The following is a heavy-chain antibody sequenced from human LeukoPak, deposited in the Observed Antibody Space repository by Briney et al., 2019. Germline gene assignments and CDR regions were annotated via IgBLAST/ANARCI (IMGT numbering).Heavy chain of an antibody. J-gene: IGHJ4*02. D-gene: IGHD3-22*01. CDR2: INSDGTST. CDR1: GFSFSSDW. Sequence: GGSLRLSCAASGFSFSSDWMHWVRQVPGEGLVWVSRINSDGTSTAYADSVKGRFTISRDNAKNTLYLQMNSLRVEDTAVYYCARAPLSTDSSGYYLVGFDYWGQGTLVTVSS. CDR3: ARAPLSTDSSGYYLVGFDY. V-gene: IGHV3-74*01.